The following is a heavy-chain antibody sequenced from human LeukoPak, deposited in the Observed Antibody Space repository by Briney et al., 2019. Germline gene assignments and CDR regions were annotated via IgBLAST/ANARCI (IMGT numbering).Heavy chain of an antibody. CDR3: AKQYYGSGSYYVRFDY. CDR2: ISGSGGST. J-gene: IGHJ4*02. D-gene: IGHD3-10*01. Sequence: ASLIPSCAASGFTFSTYAMSWVRPAPGKGLEWVSVISGSGGSTYYADSMKGRFTISRDNSKNTLDLQMNSLRAEDTAVYYCAKQYYGSGSYYVRFDYWGQGTLVTVSS. CDR1: GFTFSTYA. V-gene: IGHV3-23*01.